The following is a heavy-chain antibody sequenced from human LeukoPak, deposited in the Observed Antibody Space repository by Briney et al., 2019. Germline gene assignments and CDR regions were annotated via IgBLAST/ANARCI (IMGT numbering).Heavy chain of an antibody. CDR3: ARVDQYDFWSGYYIY. CDR2: INPNSGGT. D-gene: IGHD3-3*01. CDR1: GYTFTGYY. Sequence: ASVKVSCKASGYTFTGYYMHWVRQAPGQGLEWMGWINPNSGGTSYAQKFQGRVTMTRDTSISTAYMELSRLRSDDTAVYYCARVDQYDFWSGYYIYWGQGTLVTVSS. J-gene: IGHJ4*02. V-gene: IGHV1-2*02.